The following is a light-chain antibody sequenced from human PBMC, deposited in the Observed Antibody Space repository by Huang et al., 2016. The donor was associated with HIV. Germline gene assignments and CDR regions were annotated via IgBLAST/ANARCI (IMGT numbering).Light chain of an antibody. V-gene: IGKV2-28*01. Sequence: IVITQSPLSLPVPPGEPASISCRSSQSLLHSHGYHYLDWYRQKPGQAPQLLISLSSIRASGVPDRFSGSGSVTDFTLKISRVEAEDVGIYFCMQALQTPRTFGQGTRLEMK. J-gene: IGKJ5*01. CDR3: MQALQTPRT. CDR2: LSS. CDR1: QSLLHSHGYHY.